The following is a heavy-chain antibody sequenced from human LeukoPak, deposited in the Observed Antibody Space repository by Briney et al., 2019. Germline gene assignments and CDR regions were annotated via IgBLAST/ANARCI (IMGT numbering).Heavy chain of an antibody. D-gene: IGHD3-22*01. CDR2: ISWNSGSI. J-gene: IGHJ3*02. Sequence: PGGSLRLSCAASGFTFDDYAMRWVRQAPGKGLEWVSGISWNSGSIGYADSVKGRFTISRDNAKNSLYLQMNSLRAEDTALYYCAKDFDSSVQGAFDIWGQGTMVTVSS. CDR1: GFTFDDYA. V-gene: IGHV3-9*01. CDR3: AKDFDSSVQGAFDI.